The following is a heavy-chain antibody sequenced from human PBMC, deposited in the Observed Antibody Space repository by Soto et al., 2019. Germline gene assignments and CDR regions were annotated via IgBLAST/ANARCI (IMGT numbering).Heavy chain of an antibody. V-gene: IGHV1-69*13. CDR2: IIPIFGTA. CDR1: GGTFSSYA. CDR3: ARGRSIAARAGFDY. Sequence: WASVKVSCKASGGTFSSYAISWVRQAPGQGLEWMGGIIPIFGTANYAQKFQGRVTITADESTSTAYMELSSLRSEDTAVYYCARGRSIAARAGFDYWGQGTLVTVSS. D-gene: IGHD6-6*01. J-gene: IGHJ4*02.